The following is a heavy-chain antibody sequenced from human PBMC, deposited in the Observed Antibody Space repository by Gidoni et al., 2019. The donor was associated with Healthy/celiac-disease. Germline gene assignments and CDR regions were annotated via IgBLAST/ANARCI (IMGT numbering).Heavy chain of an antibody. D-gene: IGHD2-15*01. Sequence: QVQLQPWGAGLLKPSETLSLTCAVYGTSFSDYNWSWIRQPPGKGLEWIGEINHSGSTNYNPSLKSRVTISVDTSKNQFSLKLSSVTAADTAVYYCARGGRYCSGGSCYSTGDFDYWGQGTLVTVSS. V-gene: IGHV4-34*01. J-gene: IGHJ4*02. CDR3: ARGGRYCSGGSCYSTGDFDY. CDR2: INHSGST. CDR1: GTSFSDYN.